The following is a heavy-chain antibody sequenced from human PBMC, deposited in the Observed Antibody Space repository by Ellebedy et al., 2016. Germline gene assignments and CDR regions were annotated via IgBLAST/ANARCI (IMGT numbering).Heavy chain of an antibody. CDR3: ARVLDNTSSGLSFDY. D-gene: IGHD6-6*01. CDR1: GASISSYY. J-gene: IGHJ4*02. Sequence: SETLSLTCTVSGASISSYYWSWIRQHPGKGLEWIGYIYYTGSTYYNSALKSRATISVDTSTNQFSLKLSSVTAADTAVYYCARVLDNTSSGLSFDYWGQGTLVNVSS. CDR2: IYYTGST. V-gene: IGHV4-59*06.